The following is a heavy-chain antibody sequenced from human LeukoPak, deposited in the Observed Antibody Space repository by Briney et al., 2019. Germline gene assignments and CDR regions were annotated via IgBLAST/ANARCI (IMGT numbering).Heavy chain of an antibody. Sequence: GGSLRLSCAASGFTFSSYAMSWVRQAPGKGLEWVSAISAGGSTYYADSVKGRFTISRDNSKNTLYLQMNSLRAEDTAVYYCARKRGSSGYPFDYWGQGTLVTVSS. V-gene: IGHV3-23*01. J-gene: IGHJ4*02. D-gene: IGHD3-22*01. CDR1: GFTFSSYA. CDR2: ISAGGST. CDR3: ARKRGSSGYPFDY.